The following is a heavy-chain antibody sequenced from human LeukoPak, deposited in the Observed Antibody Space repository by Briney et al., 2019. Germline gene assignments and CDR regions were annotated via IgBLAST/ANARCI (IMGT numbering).Heavy chain of an antibody. V-gene: IGHV3-30*18. CDR3: AKNYFGVVIKGNYMDV. D-gene: IGHD3-3*01. CDR1: GFTFSSYG. Sequence: PGGSLRLSCAASGFTFSSYGMHWVRQAPGKGLEWVAVISYDGSDKYYADSVKGRFTISRDNSKNTLYLQMNSLRAEDTAVYYCAKNYFGVVIKGNYMDVWGKGTTVTVSS. CDR2: ISYDGSDK. J-gene: IGHJ6*03.